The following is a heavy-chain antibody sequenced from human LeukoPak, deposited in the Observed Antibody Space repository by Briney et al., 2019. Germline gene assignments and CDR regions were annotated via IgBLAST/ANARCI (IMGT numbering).Heavy chain of an antibody. CDR3: ARGGLTAGFDY. CDR2: INRDGSQI. D-gene: IGHD3-10*01. Sequence: GGSLRLSCAASGFTLSTSWMTWVRQAPGKGLEWVTNINRDGSQIDYMDSVKGRFTISRDSANNALYLQMNSLRAEDTAVYYCARGGLTAGFDYWGQVTLVTVSS. V-gene: IGHV3-7*01. CDR1: GFTLSTSW. J-gene: IGHJ4*02.